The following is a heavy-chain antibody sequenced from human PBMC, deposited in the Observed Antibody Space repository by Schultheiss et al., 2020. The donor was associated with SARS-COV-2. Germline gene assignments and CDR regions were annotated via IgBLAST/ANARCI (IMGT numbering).Heavy chain of an antibody. J-gene: IGHJ4*02. CDR2: INPNSGGT. CDR1: GFTFTDYY. D-gene: IGHD3-16*02. V-gene: IGHV1-2*04. CDR3: AAVTWTSGSYRDY. Sequence: ASVKVSCKASGFTFTDYYIHWVRQVPGQGLEWMGWINPNSGGTNYAQKFQGWVTITRDMSTSTAYMELRSLRSEDTAVYYCAAVTWTSGSYRDYWGQGTLVTVSS.